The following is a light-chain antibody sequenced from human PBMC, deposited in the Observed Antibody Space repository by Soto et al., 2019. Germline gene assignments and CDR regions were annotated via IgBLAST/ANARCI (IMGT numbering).Light chain of an antibody. J-gene: IGKJ4*01. CDR2: LAS. CDR1: QGIDIW. V-gene: IGKV1-5*03. CDR3: QQYSRFPLT. Sequence: DIQMTQSPSTLYASVGDRVTITCRASQGIDIWLAWYQQKPGKAPTLLIHLASSLKSGVPSRFGGSGSGTEFTLTISSLQPDDFATYYCQQYSRFPLTFGGGTEVAI.